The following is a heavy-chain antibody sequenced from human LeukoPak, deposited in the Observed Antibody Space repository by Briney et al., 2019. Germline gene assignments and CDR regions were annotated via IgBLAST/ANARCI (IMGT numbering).Heavy chain of an antibody. Sequence: AGGSLRLSCVTSGFSFTNAWMTWVRQAPGKGLEWVGRIKNKDDGGTIDYAAAVKDRFIISRDDSKNTLYLQMNSLKTEDTAVYYCAIDISSLDYWGQGTLVTVSS. CDR3: AIDISSLDY. CDR2: IKNKDDGGTI. D-gene: IGHD6-6*01. CDR1: GFSFTNAW. J-gene: IGHJ4*02. V-gene: IGHV3-15*01.